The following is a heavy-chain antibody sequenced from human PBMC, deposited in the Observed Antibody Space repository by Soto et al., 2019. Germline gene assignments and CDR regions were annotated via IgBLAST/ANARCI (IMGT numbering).Heavy chain of an antibody. V-gene: IGHV3-30-3*01. CDR1: GFTFSSYA. J-gene: IGHJ5*02. Sequence: GGSLRLSCAAAGFTFSSYAMHWVRQAPGKGLEWVAVISYDGSNKYYADSVKGRFTISRDNSKNTLYLQMNSLRAEDTAVYYCARDRGYQLLFGWFDPWGQGALVTVSS. D-gene: IGHD2-2*01. CDR3: ARDRGYQLLFGWFDP. CDR2: ISYDGSNK.